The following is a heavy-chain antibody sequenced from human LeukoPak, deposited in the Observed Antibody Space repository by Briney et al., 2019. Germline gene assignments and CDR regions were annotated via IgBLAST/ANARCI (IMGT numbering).Heavy chain of an antibody. CDR1: GFIFSNYV. V-gene: IGHV3-23*01. CDR2: ISGSSVKT. CDR3: TREEAYFDSLLAYYFDY. J-gene: IGHJ4*02. D-gene: IGHD3-9*01. Sequence: GGSLRLSCEASGFIFSNYVMSWVRQAPGKGPEWVSGISGSSVKTYYADPVKGRFTISRDDSKNTLYLQMNSLRAEDTAIYYCTREEAYFDSLLAYYFDYWGQGTLVTVSS.